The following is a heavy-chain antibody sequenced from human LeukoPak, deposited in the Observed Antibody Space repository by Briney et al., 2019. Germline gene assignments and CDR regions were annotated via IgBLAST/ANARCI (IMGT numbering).Heavy chain of an antibody. CDR2: ISSSSSYI. CDR1: GFTFSSYS. V-gene: IGHV3-21*01. Sequence: PGGSLRLSCAASGFTFSSYSMNWVRQAPGKGLEWVSSISSSSSYIYYADSVKGRFTISRDNAKNSLHLQMNSLRAEDTAVYYCASLTLIWSGYYGGGQGTLVTVSS. D-gene: IGHD3-3*01. J-gene: IGHJ4*02. CDR3: ASLTLIWSGYYG.